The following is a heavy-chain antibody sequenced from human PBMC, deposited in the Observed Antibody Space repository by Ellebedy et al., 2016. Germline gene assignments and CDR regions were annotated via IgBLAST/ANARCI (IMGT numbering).Heavy chain of an antibody. CDR3: AKLGFAGSFDH. D-gene: IGHD3-10*01. Sequence: GESLKISXVASGFSFASYVMTWVRQPPGKGLEWVSSIRGSGGGTDYADSARGRFSVSRVNPKNTLYLQMTGLAAGDTAVYYCAKLGFAGSFDHWGQGSLVTVS. CDR2: IRGSGGGT. V-gene: IGHV3-23*01. J-gene: IGHJ5*02. CDR1: GFSFASYV.